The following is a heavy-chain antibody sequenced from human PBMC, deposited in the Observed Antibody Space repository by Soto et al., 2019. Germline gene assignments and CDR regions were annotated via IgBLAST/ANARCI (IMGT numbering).Heavy chain of an antibody. Sequence: SVKVSCKASGYNFTAYDINWVRQVSGQGLEWMGWINPINGATGSARRFQGRVSMTRNTATGTAYLELTSLRSDGSAVYYCGRGPSPRAPAGGTPYYYAMDVWGQGTRVTVSS. CDR3: GRGPSPRAPAGGTPYYYAMDV. J-gene: IGHJ6*02. V-gene: IGHV1-8*02. CDR2: INPINGAT. CDR1: GYNFTAYD. D-gene: IGHD6-13*01.